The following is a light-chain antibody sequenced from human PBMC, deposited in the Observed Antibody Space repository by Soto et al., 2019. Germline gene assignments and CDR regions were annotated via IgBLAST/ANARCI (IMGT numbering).Light chain of an antibody. Sequence: DIVLTQSPDILSLSPGERATLSCSASQNVRTFLAWYQQKPGQAPRLLISDASYRATGIPPRFSGSGSGTDFTLTISSLEPEDFAVYYCLQRSNSPFTFGGGTKVEI. CDR2: DAS. CDR3: LQRSNSPFT. V-gene: IGKV3-11*01. J-gene: IGKJ4*01. CDR1: QNVRTF.